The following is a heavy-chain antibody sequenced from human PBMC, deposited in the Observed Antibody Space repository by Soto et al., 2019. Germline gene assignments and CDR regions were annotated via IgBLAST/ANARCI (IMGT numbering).Heavy chain of an antibody. CDR1: GYTFTGYY. CDR2: INPNSGGA. CDR3: SSSFCGGACYSLGPFDI. V-gene: IGHV1-2*02. Sequence: ASVKVSCKASGYTFTGYYMHWVRQAPGQGLEWMGWINPNSGGANYAQKVQGRVTMTRDTSISTAYMELSRLRSDDTAVYYCSSSFCGGACYSLGPFDIWGQGTMVTVSS. J-gene: IGHJ3*02. D-gene: IGHD2-21*02.